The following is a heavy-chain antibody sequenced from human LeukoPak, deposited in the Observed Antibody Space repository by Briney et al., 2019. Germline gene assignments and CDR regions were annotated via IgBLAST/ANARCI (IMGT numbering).Heavy chain of an antibody. CDR3: ARGRRAAGPPDH. CDR1: GFTFSSYS. CDR2: ISSSSSYI. J-gene: IGHJ4*02. Sequence: GGSLRLSCAASGFTFSSYSMNWVRQAPGKGLEWVSSISSSSSYIYYADSVKGRFTISRDNAKNSLYLQMNSLRAEDTAVYYCARGRRAAGPPDHWGQGTLVTVSS. V-gene: IGHV3-21*01. D-gene: IGHD6-13*01.